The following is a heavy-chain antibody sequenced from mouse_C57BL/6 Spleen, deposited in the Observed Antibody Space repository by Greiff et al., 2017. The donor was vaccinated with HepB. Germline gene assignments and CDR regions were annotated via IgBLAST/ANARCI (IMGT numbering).Heavy chain of an antibody. D-gene: IGHD2-2*01. CDR2: ISDGGSYT. V-gene: IGHV5-4*01. J-gene: IGHJ2*01. CDR3: ARYGYYYFDY. CDR1: GFTFSSYA. Sequence: EVQLVESGGGLVKPGGSLKLSCAASGFTFSSYAMSWVRQTPEKRLEWVATISDGGSYTYYPDNVKGRFTISRDNAKNNLYLQMSHLKSEDTAMYYCARYGYYYFDYWGQGTTLTVSS.